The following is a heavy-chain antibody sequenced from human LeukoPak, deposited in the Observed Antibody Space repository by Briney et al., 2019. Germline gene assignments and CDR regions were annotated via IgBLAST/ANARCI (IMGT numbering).Heavy chain of an antibody. Sequence: SETLSLTCTVSGGSINNYYWSWIRQPAGKGLEWIGRIYTSGSTNYSPSLKSRVTLSLDTSKNQFSLKLTSVTAADTAVYYCARDPDAAAAGGSGMDVWGQGTTVTVSS. CDR3: ARDPDAAAAGGSGMDV. CDR1: GGSINNYY. V-gene: IGHV4-4*07. D-gene: IGHD6-13*01. J-gene: IGHJ6*02. CDR2: IYTSGST.